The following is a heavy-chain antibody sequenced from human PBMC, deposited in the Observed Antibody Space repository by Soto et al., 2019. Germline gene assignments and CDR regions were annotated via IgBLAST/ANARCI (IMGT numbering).Heavy chain of an antibody. J-gene: IGHJ6*02. V-gene: IGHV3-30*18. Sequence: QVQLVESGGGVVQPGRSLRLSCAASGFTFSSYGMHWVRQAPGKGLEWVAVISYDGSNKYYADSVKGRFTISRDNSKNAMYLHMNSRRAEDTAVYYCAKGRPRYGSGPNYYGMDVWGQGTTVTVSS. CDR3: AKGRPRYGSGPNYYGMDV. CDR2: ISYDGSNK. CDR1: GFTFSSYG. D-gene: IGHD3-10*01.